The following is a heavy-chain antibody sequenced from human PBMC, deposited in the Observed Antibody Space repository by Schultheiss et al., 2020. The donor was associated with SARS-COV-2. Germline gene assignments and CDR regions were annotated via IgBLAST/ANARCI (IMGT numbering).Heavy chain of an antibody. Sequence: SETLSLTCAVYGGSFSGYYWSWIRQPPGKGLEWIGEINHSGSTNYNPSLKSRVTISVDTSKNQFSLKLSSVTAADTAVYYCAREGPAAFDYWGQGTPGHRLL. D-gene: IGHD6-13*01. CDR1: GGSFSGYY. V-gene: IGHV4-34*01. J-gene: IGHJ4*02. CDR2: INHSGST. CDR3: AREGPAAFDY.